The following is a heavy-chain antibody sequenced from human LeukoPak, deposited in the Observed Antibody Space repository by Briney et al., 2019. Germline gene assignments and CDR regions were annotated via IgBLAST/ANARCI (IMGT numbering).Heavy chain of an antibody. V-gene: IGHV4-34*01. D-gene: IGHD3-3*01. CDR1: GGSISSYY. CDR2: INHSGST. J-gene: IGHJ3*02. Sequence: SETLSLTCTVSGGSISSYYWSWIRQPPGKGLEWIGEINHSGSTNYNPSLKSRVTISVDTSKNQFSLKLSSVTAADTAVYYCARELRFLEYGFIDIWGQGTMVTVSS. CDR3: ARELRFLEYGFIDI.